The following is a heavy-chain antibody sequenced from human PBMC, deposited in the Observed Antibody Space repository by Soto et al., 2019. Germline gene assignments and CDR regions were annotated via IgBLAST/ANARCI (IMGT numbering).Heavy chain of an antibody. V-gene: IGHV3-30*18. CDR3: AKDSEYDYVWGSYRLDY. J-gene: IGHJ4*02. Sequence: QVQLVESGGGVVQPGRSLRLSCAASGFTFSSYGMHWVRQAPGKGLEWVAVISYDGSNKYYADSVKGRFTISRDNSKATLYLQMDSLRAEDTAVYYCAKDSEYDYVWGSYRLDYWGQGTLVTVSS. D-gene: IGHD3-16*02. CDR1: GFTFSSYG. CDR2: ISYDGSNK.